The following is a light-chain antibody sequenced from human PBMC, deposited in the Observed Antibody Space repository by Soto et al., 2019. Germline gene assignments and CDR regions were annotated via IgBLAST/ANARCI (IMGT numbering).Light chain of an antibody. CDR3: QQYGSSPLT. Sequence: EIAQTPSLCTPSLTPGERATLSCRASQSVSSSYLAWYQQKPGQAPRLLIYGASSRATGIPDRFSGSGSGTDFTLTISRLEPEDFAVYYCQQYGSSPLTFGGGTKVDIK. CDR2: GAS. CDR1: QSVSSSY. J-gene: IGKJ4*01. V-gene: IGKV3-20*01.